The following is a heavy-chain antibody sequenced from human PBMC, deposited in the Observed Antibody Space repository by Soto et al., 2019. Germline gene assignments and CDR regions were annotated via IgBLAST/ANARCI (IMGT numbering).Heavy chain of an antibody. V-gene: IGHV2-5*02. Sequence: QITLKESGPTLVKPTQTLTLTCTFSGFSLSTSGVDVGWIRQPPGKALEWLALIYWDDDKRYSPSLKSRLTITKDTSKNQVVLTMTNMDPVDTVTYYCALRRDGYNYFDYWRQGTLVTVSS. D-gene: IGHD5-12*01. J-gene: IGHJ4*02. CDR2: IYWDDDK. CDR3: ALRRDGYNYFDY. CDR1: GFSLSTSGVD.